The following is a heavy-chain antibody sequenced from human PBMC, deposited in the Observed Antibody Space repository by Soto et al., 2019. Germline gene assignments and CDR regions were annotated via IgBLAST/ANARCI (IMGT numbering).Heavy chain of an antibody. V-gene: IGHV4-4*02. Sequence: PSETLSLTCAVSGGSISSSNWWSWVRQPPGKGLEWIGEIYHSGSTNYNPSLKSRVTISVDKSKNQFSLKLSSVTAADTAVYYCARDSPNYDILTGYYYALDNYYGMDVWGQGTTVTVSS. CDR2: IYHSGST. D-gene: IGHD3-9*01. J-gene: IGHJ6*02. CDR1: GGSISSSNW. CDR3: ARDSPNYDILTGYYYALDNYYGMDV.